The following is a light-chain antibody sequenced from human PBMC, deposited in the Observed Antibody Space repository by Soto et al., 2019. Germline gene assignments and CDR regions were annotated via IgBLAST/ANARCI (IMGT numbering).Light chain of an antibody. CDR2: ANS. Sequence: QPVLTQPPSVSGAPGQRVTISCTGSSSNMGTGFDVHWYQQLPGTAPKLLIYANSRRPSGVPDRFSGSKSGTSASLAITGLQAEDEAHYYCQSYDITLTGFWIFGGGTQLTVL. CDR3: QSYDITLTGFWI. V-gene: IGLV1-40*01. CDR1: SSNMGTGFD. J-gene: IGLJ2*01.